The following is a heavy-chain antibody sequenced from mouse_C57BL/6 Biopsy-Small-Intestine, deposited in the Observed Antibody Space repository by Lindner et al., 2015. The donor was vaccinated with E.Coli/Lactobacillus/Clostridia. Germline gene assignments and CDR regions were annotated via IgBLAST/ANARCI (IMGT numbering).Heavy chain of an antibody. CDR3: AKITTVVATDWYFDV. CDR1: GYTFTSYG. D-gene: IGHD1-1*01. J-gene: IGHJ1*03. V-gene: IGHV1-81*01. CDR2: IYPRSGNT. Sequence: VQLQEFGAELARPGASVKLSCKASGYTFTSYGISWVKQRTGQGLEWIGEIYPRSGNTYYNEKFKGKATLTADKSSSTAYMELRSLTSEDSAVYFCAKITTVVATDWYFDVWGTGTTVTVSS.